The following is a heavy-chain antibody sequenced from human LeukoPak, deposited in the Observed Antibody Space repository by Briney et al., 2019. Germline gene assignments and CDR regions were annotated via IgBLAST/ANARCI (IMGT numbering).Heavy chain of an antibody. Sequence: GGSLRLSCAASGFTFSSYGMHWVRQAPGKGLEWISYRSSSGNTIYYADSVKGRFTISRDNAKNSLYLQMNSLRAEDTAVYYCARARDGYNYYPFDYWGQGTLVTVSS. CDR2: RSSSGNTI. J-gene: IGHJ4*02. D-gene: IGHD5-12*01. CDR1: GFTFSSYG. CDR3: ARARDGYNYYPFDY. V-gene: IGHV3-48*04.